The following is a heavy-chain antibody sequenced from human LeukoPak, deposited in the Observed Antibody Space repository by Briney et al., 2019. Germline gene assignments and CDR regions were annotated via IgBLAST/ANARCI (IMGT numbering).Heavy chain of an antibody. Sequence: ASVRVSCKASGYTFTSYYMHWVRQAPGQGPEWMAIINPSGGSTNYAQKFQGRVTMTRDMSTSTVYMELSSLRSEDTAVYYCARDDHGGNYFDYWGQGTLVTVSS. CDR1: GYTFTSYY. J-gene: IGHJ4*02. CDR3: ARDDHGGNYFDY. CDR2: INPSGGST. V-gene: IGHV1-46*01. D-gene: IGHD1-14*01.